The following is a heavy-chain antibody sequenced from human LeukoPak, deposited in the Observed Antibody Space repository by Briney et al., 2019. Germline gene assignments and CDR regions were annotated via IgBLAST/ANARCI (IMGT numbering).Heavy chain of an antibody. V-gene: IGHV3-33*01. J-gene: IGHJ4*02. CDR2: IWHDGSNK. CDR3: ARAVGPFDY. CDR1: GFIFSTYG. Sequence: PGGSLRLSCAASGFIFSTYGMHWLPQAPGKGLEWVAVIWHDGSNKYYADSVKGRFTISRDNSKDTLYLQMNSLRADDTAVYYCARAVGPFDYWGQGTLVTVSS. D-gene: IGHD3-16*01.